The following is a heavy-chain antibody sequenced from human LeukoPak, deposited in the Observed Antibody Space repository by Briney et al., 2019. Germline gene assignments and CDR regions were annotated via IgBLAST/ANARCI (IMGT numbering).Heavy chain of an antibody. J-gene: IGHJ4*02. Sequence: GGSLRLSCAASGFTFGTYALSWVRQAPGKGLEWVSAITPSGERAFYADSVKGRFTMSRDNSKNTVYLQMNSLRAGDTALYYCAKHKFDTSGCSEGFDVWGEGTLVTVSS. V-gene: IGHV3-23*01. CDR3: AKHKFDTSGCSEGFDV. CDR2: ITPSGERA. CDR1: GFTFGTYA. D-gene: IGHD2-15*01.